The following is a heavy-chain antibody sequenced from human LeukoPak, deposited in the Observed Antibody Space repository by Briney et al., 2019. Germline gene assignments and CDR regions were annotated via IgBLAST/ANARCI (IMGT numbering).Heavy chain of an antibody. J-gene: IGHJ5*02. CDR2: IIPIFGIA. V-gene: IGHV1-69*04. CDR1: GGTFSSYA. D-gene: IGHD3/OR15-3a*01. CDR3: ARDGFLDRQNWFDP. Sequence: SVKVSCKASGGTFSSYAISWVRQAPGQGLEWMGRIIPIFGIANYAQKFQGRVTITADKSTSTAYMELGSLRSEDTAVYYCARDGFLDRQNWFDPWGQGTLVTVSS.